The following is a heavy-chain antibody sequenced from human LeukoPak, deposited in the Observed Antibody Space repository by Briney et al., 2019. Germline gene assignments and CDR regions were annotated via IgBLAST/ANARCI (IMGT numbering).Heavy chain of an antibody. CDR3: ARAGGSYCFDY. CDR2: ISSSSYI. J-gene: IGHJ4*02. V-gene: IGHV3-21*01. Sequence: GGSLRLSCAASGFTFSSYGMSWVRQAPGKGLEWVSAISSSSYIYYADSVKGRFTISRDNAKNSLYLQMNSLRAEDTAVYYCARAGGSYCFDYWGQGTLVTVSS. CDR1: GFTFSSYG. D-gene: IGHD1-26*01.